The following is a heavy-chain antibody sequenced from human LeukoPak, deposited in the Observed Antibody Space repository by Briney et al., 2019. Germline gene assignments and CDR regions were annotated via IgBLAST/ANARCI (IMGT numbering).Heavy chain of an antibody. CDR2: ISAYSGNA. Sequence: GASVKVSCKASGFTFSTYGFTWVRRAPGQGLEWMGWISAYSGNADYAQKFQDRFTMTTDTSTNTAYMELRSLRSDDTAVYYCARDREGYQLQHSAWFDPWGQGTLVMVSS. V-gene: IGHV1-18*01. D-gene: IGHD2-15*01. J-gene: IGHJ5*02. CDR3: ARDREGYQLQHSAWFDP. CDR1: GFTFSTYG.